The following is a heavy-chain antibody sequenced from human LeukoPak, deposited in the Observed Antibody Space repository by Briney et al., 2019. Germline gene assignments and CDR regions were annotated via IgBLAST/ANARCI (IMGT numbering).Heavy chain of an antibody. CDR2: ISYDGSNK. CDR1: GFTLSSYA. CDR3: ARELSSSDAFDI. D-gene: IGHD6-6*01. Sequence: GGSLRLSCAASGFTLSSYAMHWVRQAPGKGLEWVAVISYDGSNKYYADSVKGRFTISRDNSKNTLYLQMNSLRAEDTAVYYCARELSSSDAFDIWGQGTMVTVSS. V-gene: IGHV3-30*01. J-gene: IGHJ3*02.